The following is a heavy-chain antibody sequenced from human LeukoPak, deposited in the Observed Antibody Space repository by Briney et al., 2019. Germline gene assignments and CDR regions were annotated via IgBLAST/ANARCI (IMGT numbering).Heavy chain of an antibody. CDR1: GDSFSSHY. J-gene: IGHJ3*02. Sequence: SETLSLTCAVSGDSFSSHYWTWIWQPPGRGPEWIGYISYIGTTNYNPSLKSRVTISIDTSKNQFSLKLSSVTTADTAVYYCARDLVTVTKGFDIWGLGTMVSVSS. V-gene: IGHV4-59*11. D-gene: IGHD4-17*01. CDR2: ISYIGTT. CDR3: ARDLVTVTKGFDI.